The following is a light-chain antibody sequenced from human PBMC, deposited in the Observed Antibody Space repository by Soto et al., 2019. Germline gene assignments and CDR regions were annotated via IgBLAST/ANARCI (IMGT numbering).Light chain of an antibody. CDR3: SSYRGSRASV. CDR1: SSDVAVYNY. J-gene: IGLJ1*01. V-gene: IGLV2-14*01. Sequence: SALTQPGSVSGSPGESITISCTGTSSDVAVYNYVSWYQHHPGKAPKLVIFEVSNRPSGVSNRFSGSKSANTASLTISGLQAEDEADYYCSSYRGSRASVFGTGTKVTVL. CDR2: EVS.